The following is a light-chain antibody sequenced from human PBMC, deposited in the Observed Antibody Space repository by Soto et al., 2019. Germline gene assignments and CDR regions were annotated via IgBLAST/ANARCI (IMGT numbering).Light chain of an antibody. V-gene: IGKV3-20*01. CDR1: QRSTSTY. CDR3: QQCAGSTIT. J-gene: IGKJ5*01. CDR2: GAS. Sequence: ILVKQSPGSRSVSPGDRATLSCRASQRSTSTYLTWYQQKHGQAARLFMYGASTRATGIPVRFSGSGSGTDFTITISRLEKEDGAVYSCQQCAGSTITFGQGTRLEIK.